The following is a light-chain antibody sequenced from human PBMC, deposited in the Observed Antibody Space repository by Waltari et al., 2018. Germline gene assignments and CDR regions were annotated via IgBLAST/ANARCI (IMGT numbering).Light chain of an antibody. CDR1: QSVASY. CDR2: DAS. J-gene: IGKJ4*01. CDR3: QQRSNWPLT. Sequence: EIVLTQSPATLSLSPGERAPLSCRPSQSVASYLAWYQQKPGQAPRLLIYDASNRATDIPARFSGSGSGTDFTLTISSLEPEDFAVYYCQQRSNWPLTFGGGTKVEIK. V-gene: IGKV3-11*01.